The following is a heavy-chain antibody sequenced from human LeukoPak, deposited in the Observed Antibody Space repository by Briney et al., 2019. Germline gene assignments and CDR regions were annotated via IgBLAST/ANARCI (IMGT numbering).Heavy chain of an antibody. V-gene: IGHV3-7*01. J-gene: IGHJ4*02. Sequence: AGGSLRLSCEGSRFMFSDYWMGWVRQAPGKGLEWVANINPAGRDIFYVDSVKGRFTISRDNVKKSTFLQMNGLRVEKTAFYHGVRWGVTAGMQDWGQGTLVTVSS. D-gene: IGHD2-2*01. CDR1: RFMFSDYW. CDR2: INPAGRDI. CDR3: VRWGVTAGMQD.